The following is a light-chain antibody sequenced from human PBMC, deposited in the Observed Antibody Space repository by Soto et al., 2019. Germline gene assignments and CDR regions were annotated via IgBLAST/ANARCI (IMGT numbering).Light chain of an antibody. CDR2: LND. CDR3: SVWDDSLNGVV. CDR1: SSNIGINT. V-gene: IGLV1-44*01. J-gene: IGLJ3*02. Sequence: QPVLTQPPSASGTPGQRVTISCSGSSSNIGINTVNWYQQFPGTAPKVLIYLNDQRPSGVPDRFSGSKSGTSASLAIGGLQSEDEADYYCSVWDDSLNGVVFGGGTKLTVL.